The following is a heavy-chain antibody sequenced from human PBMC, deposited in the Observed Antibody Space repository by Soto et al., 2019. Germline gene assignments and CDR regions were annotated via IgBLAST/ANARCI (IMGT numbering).Heavy chain of an antibody. J-gene: IGHJ6*02. Sequence: SETLSLTCTVSGASISSYYWSWIRQPPGKGLEWIGYTSYGGSTNYHPSLNSRVTVSVDTSKNQFSLKVTSVTAADTAVYYCARLHGYCISSSCHGHYAMDVWGQGTTVTVSS. CDR3: ARLHGYCISSSCHGHYAMDV. CDR1: GASISSYY. V-gene: IGHV4-59*08. CDR2: TSYGGST. D-gene: IGHD2-2*01.